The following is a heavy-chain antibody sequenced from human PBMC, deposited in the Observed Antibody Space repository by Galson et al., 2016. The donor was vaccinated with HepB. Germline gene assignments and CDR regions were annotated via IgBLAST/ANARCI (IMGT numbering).Heavy chain of an antibody. CDR2: FITALGIA. CDR3: ARERNWDEYVWGNYRSNDASDV. V-gene: IGHV1-69*04. D-gene: IGHD3-16*02. CDR1: GGTFSTYA. Sequence: SVKVSCKVSGGTFSTYAINWVRQAPGKGLEWVGKFITALGIAKYARKFQDRVSITADTSSSTVYMELSTLTSEDTAVFYCARERNWDEYVWGNYRSNDASDVWGQGTMVTVS. J-gene: IGHJ3*01.